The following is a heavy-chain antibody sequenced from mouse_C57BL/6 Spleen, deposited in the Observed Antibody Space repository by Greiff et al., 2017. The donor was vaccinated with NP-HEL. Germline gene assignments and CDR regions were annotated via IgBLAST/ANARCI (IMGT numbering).Heavy chain of an antibody. V-gene: IGHV1-82*01. J-gene: IGHJ3*01. CDR3: ARGDYLPWFAY. D-gene: IGHD2-4*01. CDR2: IYPGDGDT. CDR1: GYAFSSSW. Sequence: VKLMESGPELVKPGASVKISCKASGYAFSSSWMNWVKQRPGKGLEWIGRIYPGDGDTNYNGKFKGKATLTADKSSSTAYMQLSSLTSEDSAVYFCARGDYLPWFAYWGQGTLVTVSA.